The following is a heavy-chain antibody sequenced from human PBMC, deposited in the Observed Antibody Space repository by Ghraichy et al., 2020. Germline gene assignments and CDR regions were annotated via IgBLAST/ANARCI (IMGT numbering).Heavy chain of an antibody. D-gene: IGHD2-2*01. J-gene: IGHJ6*02. V-gene: IGHV4-31*03. CDR3: ARDRVPAARRRGYYYGMDV. CDR1: GGSISSGGYY. Sequence: SETLSLTFTVSGGSISSGGYYWSWIRQHPGKGLEWIGYIYYSGSTYYNPSLKSRVTISVDTSKNQFSLKLSSVTAADTAVYYCARDRVPAARRRGYYYGMDVWGQGTTVTVSS. CDR2: IYYSGST.